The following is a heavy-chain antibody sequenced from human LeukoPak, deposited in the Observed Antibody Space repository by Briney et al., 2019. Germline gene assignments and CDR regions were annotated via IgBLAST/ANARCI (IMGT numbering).Heavy chain of an antibody. CDR2: IWADGSNR. V-gene: IGHV3-33*06. J-gene: IGHJ6*02. CDR1: GFTFSRHA. Sequence: AGMSLRLSCAGSGFTFSRHAIHWVRQAPGKGLEWVAQIWADGSNRYYGDSVRGRFTISRDNSKNTVHLQMNSLRAEDTAVYYCAKDRPDIVVVPAARNGMDVWGQGTTVTVSS. D-gene: IGHD2-2*01. CDR3: AKDRPDIVVVPAARNGMDV.